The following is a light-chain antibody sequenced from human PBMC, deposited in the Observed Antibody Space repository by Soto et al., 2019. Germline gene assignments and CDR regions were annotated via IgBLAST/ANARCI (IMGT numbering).Light chain of an antibody. V-gene: IGLV2-14*01. J-gene: IGLJ1*01. CDR3: TSYTSSSTLDV. Sequence: QSVLTQPASVSGSPGQSITISCTGTSSDVGGYNYVSWYQQHPGKAPKLMIYEVSNRPLGVSNRFSGSKSGNTASLTISGLQAEDAADYYCTSYTSSSTLDVFGTGTKVTVL. CDR2: EVS. CDR1: SSDVGGYNY.